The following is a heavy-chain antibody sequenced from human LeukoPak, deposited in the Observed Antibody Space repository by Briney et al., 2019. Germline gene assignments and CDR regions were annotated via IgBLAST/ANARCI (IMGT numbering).Heavy chain of an antibody. D-gene: IGHD4-11*01. CDR1: GFTFSSYA. J-gene: IGHJ4*02. Sequence: GGSLRLSCAASGFTFSSYAMSWVRQAPGKGLERVSAISGSGGSTYYADSVKGRFTISRDNSKNTLYLQMNSLRAEDTAVYYCAKDRDDYSNYEVYWGQGTLVTVSS. V-gene: IGHV3-23*01. CDR3: AKDRDDYSNYEVY. CDR2: ISGSGGST.